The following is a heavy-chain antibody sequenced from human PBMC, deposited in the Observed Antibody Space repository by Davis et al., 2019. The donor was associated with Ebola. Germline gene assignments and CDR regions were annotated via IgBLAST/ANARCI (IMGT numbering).Heavy chain of an antibody. J-gene: IGHJ4*02. Sequence: GSLRLSCTVSGGSISSYYWSWIRQPPGKGLEWIGYIYYSGSTNYNPSLNSRVTISVDTSKNQFSLKLSSVTAADTAVYYCARVGTYSSGWTPDYWGQGTLVTVSS. CDR1: GGSISSYY. CDR3: ARVGTYSSGWTPDY. D-gene: IGHD6-19*01. CDR2: IYYSGST. V-gene: IGHV4-59*08.